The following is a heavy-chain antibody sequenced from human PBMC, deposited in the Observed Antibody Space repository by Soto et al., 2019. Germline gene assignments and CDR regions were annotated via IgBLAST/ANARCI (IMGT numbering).Heavy chain of an antibody. Sequence: SETLSLTCAVYGGSSSGYYWSWIRQPPGKGLEWIGEINHSGSTNYNPSLKSRVTISVDTSKNQFSLKLSSVTAADTAVYYCARGLEEVTIFGVVIIRPLSYMDVWGKGTTVTVSS. V-gene: IGHV4-34*01. D-gene: IGHD3-3*01. J-gene: IGHJ6*03. CDR3: ARGLEEVTIFGVVIIRPLSYMDV. CDR2: INHSGST. CDR1: GGSSSGYY.